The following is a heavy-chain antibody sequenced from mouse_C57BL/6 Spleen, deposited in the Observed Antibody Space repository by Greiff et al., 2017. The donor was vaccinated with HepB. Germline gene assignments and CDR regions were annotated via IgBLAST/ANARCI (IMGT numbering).Heavy chain of an antibody. CDR2: FHPYNDDT. D-gene: IGHD2-4*01. CDR3: ARQGDYDFPYFDV. CDR1: GYTFTTYP. V-gene: IGHV1-47*01. J-gene: IGHJ1*03. Sequence: QVQLKESGAELVKPGASVKMSCKASGYTFTTYPIEWMKQNHGKSLEWIGNFHPYNDDTKYNEKFKGKATLTVEKSSSTVYLELSRLTSDDSAVYYCARQGDYDFPYFDVWGTGTTVTVSS.